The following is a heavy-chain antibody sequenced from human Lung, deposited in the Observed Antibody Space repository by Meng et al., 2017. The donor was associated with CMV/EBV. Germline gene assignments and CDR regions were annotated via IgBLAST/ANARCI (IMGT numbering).Heavy chain of an antibody. CDR3: ATLIAGYGGRGS. V-gene: IGHV4-61*01. CDR2: TWAGRGT. D-gene: IGHD5-12*01. CDR1: GGAVSDGNYH. J-gene: IGHJ4*02. Sequence: SXTXSLXCIVSGGAVSDGNYHWNWVRQPPGKGLEWIGQTWAGRGTYYTPSLESRLTISVDTSKYQFSLHLTSVTAADTAIYYCATLIAGYGGRGSWAQGNXVTVSS.